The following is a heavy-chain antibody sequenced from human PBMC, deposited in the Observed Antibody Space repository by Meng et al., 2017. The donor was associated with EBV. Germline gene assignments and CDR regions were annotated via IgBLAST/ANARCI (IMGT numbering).Heavy chain of an antibody. CDR2: IYYTGST. V-gene: IGHV4-61*01. CDR3: ARGDYTNYPRWFDP. Sequence: QVPLQESGPGLVTPSETLSLPCTVSGGSVNNESYYWGWIRQPPGKGLEYIGYIYYTGSTNYNSSLKSRVTISLDKSKNQFSLKLTSLTAADTAIYYCARGDYTNYPRWFDPWGQGTLVTVS. J-gene: IGHJ5*02. D-gene: IGHD4-11*01. CDR1: GGSVNNESYY.